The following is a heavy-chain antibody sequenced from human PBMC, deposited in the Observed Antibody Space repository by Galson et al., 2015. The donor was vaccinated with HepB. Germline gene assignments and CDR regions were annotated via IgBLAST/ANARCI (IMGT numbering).Heavy chain of an antibody. Sequence: SLRLSCAASGFTFSSYWMSWVRQAPGKGLEWVANIKQDGSEKYYVDSVKGRFTISRDNAKNSLYLQMDSLRAEDTAVYYCARGSLVTATTALGPTYYWGQGTLVTVSS. J-gene: IGHJ4*02. CDR1: GFTFSSYW. CDR3: ARGSLVTATTALGPTYY. CDR2: IKQDGSEK. D-gene: IGHD2-21*02. V-gene: IGHV3-7*03.